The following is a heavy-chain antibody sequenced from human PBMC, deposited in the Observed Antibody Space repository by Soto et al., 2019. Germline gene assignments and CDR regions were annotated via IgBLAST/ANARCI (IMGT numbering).Heavy chain of an antibody. CDR2: IYSGGNT. Sequence: EVQLVESGGGLVQPGGSLRLSCTASGFSVSSNYMSWIRQAPGRGLEWVSSIYSGGNTYYGDSAKGRFTISRHSSENTLYLQMNSLRPEDTAIYYCTTDMVRDPWGQGTLVTVSS. CDR1: GFSVSSNY. D-gene: IGHD3-10*01. CDR3: TTDMVRDP. J-gene: IGHJ5*02. V-gene: IGHV3-53*04.